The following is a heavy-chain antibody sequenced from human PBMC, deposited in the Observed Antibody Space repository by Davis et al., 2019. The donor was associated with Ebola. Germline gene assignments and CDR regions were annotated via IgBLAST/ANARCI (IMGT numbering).Heavy chain of an antibody. D-gene: IGHD2-8*01. CDR2: INPYSGGT. CDR3: ATTRNGLDF. CDR1: GYTFTANY. V-gene: IGHV1-2*06. Sequence: ASVKVSCKASGYTFTANYLHWVRQAPGQGLEWMGRINPYSGGTNFAQKFQGRVTMTRDTSITTAYLDLSRLRSDDTAIYFCATTRNGLDFWGQGTLVTVSS. J-gene: IGHJ4*02.